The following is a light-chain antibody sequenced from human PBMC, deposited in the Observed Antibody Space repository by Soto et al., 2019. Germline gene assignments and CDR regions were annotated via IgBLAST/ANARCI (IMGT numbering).Light chain of an antibody. CDR2: DAS. Sequence: EIVLTQSPATLSLSTGERATLSCRASQRIGGYLGWYQQKPGQAPRLLIYDASNRATGIPVRFSGSGSGTDYTLTITNLEPEHFAIYYCQQRSNWPWTFGQGTKVDIK. J-gene: IGKJ1*01. CDR3: QQRSNWPWT. V-gene: IGKV3-11*01. CDR1: QRIGGY.